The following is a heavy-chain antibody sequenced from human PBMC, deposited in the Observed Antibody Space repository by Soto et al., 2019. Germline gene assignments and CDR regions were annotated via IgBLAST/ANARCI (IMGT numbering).Heavy chain of an antibody. CDR1: GFTFSSYA. D-gene: IGHD4-17*01. V-gene: IGHV3-30-3*01. CDR2: ISYDGSNK. J-gene: IGHJ4*02. CDR3: ARDPDYGDSSSLDY. Sequence: QVQLVESGGGVVQPGRSLRLSCAASGFTFSSYAMHWVRQAPGKGLEWVAVISYDGSNKYYADSVKGRFTISRDNSKNTLYLQMNSLRAEDTAVYCCARDPDYGDSSSLDYWGQGTLVTVSS.